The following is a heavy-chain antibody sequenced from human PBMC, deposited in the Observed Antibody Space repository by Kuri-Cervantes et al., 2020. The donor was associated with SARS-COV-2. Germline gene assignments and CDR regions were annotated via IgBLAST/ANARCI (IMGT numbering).Heavy chain of an antibody. V-gene: IGHV3-11*04. CDR2: ISNSGSTM. J-gene: IGHJ6*02. CDR3: ARDSYYDFWSGYFPGGSYYYYGMDV. CDR1: GFTFSDYY. D-gene: IGHD3-3*01. Sequence: GGSLRLSCAASGFTFSDYYMSWIRQAPGKGLEWISFISNSGSTMSHVDSVKGRFTTSRDNAKNSLYLQMNGLRAEDTAVYCCARDSYYDFWSGYFPGGSYYYYGMDVWGQGTTVTVS.